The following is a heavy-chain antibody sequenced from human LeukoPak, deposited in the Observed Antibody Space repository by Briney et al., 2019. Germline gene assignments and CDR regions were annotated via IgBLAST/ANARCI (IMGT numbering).Heavy chain of an antibody. CDR2: ISSSSSYI. D-gene: IGHD4-11*01. Sequence: GGSLRLSCAASGFTFSSYSMNWVRQAPGKGLEWFSSISSSSSYIYYADSVKGRFTISRDNAKNSLYLQMNSLRAEDTAVYYCARSFYSNYARVDYWGQGTLVTVSS. CDR3: ARSFYSNYARVDY. V-gene: IGHV3-21*01. CDR1: GFTFSSYS. J-gene: IGHJ4*02.